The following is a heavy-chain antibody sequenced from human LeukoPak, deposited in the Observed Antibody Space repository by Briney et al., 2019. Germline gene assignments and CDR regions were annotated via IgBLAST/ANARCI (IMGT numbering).Heavy chain of an antibody. CDR1: GYTFTDYY. V-gene: IGHV1-2*02. CDR2: FNPNLGGT. D-gene: IGHD6-19*01. Sequence: ASVKVSCKASGYTFTDYYIHWVRQAPGQGLEWMGWFNPNLGGTNYAQKFQDSVTMTSDTSISTAYMEVRSLRSDDTAVYYCARDGGSSGWYSLYYYYYYMDVWGKGTAVTVSS. CDR3: ARDGGSSGWYSLYYYYYYMDV. J-gene: IGHJ6*03.